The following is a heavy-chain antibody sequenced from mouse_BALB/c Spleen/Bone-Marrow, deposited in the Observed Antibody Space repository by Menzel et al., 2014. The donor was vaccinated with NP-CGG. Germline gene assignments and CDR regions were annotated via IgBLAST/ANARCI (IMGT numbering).Heavy chain of an antibody. V-gene: IGHV4-1*02. D-gene: IGHD1-2*01. Sequence: EVKLVESGGGLVQPGGSLKLSCTASGFDFSRYWMSWVRQAPGKGLQWTGEINPESSTINYTPSLKDKFIISRDNAKNMLYLQMSKVRSEDTALYYCARLSYYGLTDYWGQGTTLTVSS. CDR2: INPESSTI. CDR3: ARLSYYGLTDY. J-gene: IGHJ2*01. CDR1: GFDFSRYW.